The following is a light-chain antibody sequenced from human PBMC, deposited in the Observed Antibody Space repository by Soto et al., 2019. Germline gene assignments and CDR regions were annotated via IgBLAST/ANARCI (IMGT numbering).Light chain of an antibody. J-gene: IGKJ2*01. Sequence: EIVMTQSPGTLSLSPGERATISCRASQVIGSRYLAWYHQKSGQAPRLLIYGASSRATGIPDRFSGSGSGTDFTLTLSRLEPEDFGVYYCQQFGSSTPHTFGQGTKLEI. V-gene: IGKV3-20*01. CDR2: GAS. CDR3: QQFGSSTPHT. CDR1: QVIGSRY.